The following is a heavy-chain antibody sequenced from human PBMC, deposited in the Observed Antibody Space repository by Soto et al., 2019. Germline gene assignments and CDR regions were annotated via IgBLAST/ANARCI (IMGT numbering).Heavy chain of an antibody. CDR1: GGSISSSNW. CDR3: ARAPLYLYGMDV. V-gene: IGHV4-4*02. J-gene: IGHJ6*02. Sequence: SETLCLTCAVSGGSISSSNWWSVVRQPPGKGLEWIGEIYHSGSTNYNPSLKSRVTISVDKSKNQFSLKLSSVTAADTAVYYCARAPLYLYGMDVWGQGTTVTVSS. D-gene: IGHD2-15*01. CDR2: IYHSGST.